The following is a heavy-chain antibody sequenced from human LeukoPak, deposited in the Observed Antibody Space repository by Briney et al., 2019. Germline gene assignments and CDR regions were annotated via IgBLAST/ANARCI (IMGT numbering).Heavy chain of an antibody. CDR1: GDTIRSDSW. CDR3: AREKGSLMEVDV. V-gene: IGHV4-4*02. Sequence: SETLSLTCAASGDTIRSDSWRIWVRQPPRKGLEWIGVRYHDGSRTYNPSLKSRVSISLDESENQFSLELTSVTAADTAVYFCAREKGSLMEVDVWGQGTTVTVSS. CDR2: RYHDGSR. J-gene: IGHJ6*02. D-gene: IGHD3-3*01.